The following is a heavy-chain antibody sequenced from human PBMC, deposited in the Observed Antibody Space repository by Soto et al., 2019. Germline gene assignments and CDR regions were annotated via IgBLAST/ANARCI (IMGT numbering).Heavy chain of an antibody. CDR1: GFTFSSYA. J-gene: IGHJ6*02. V-gene: IGHV3-23*01. Sequence: PGGSLRLSCAASGFTFSSYAMSWVRQAPGKGLEWVSAISGSGGSTYYADSVKGRFTISRDNSKNTLYLQMNSLRAEDTAVYYCASLCKPYYGMDVWGQGTTVTVSS. D-gene: IGHD3-16*01. CDR2: ISGSGGST. CDR3: ASLCKPYYGMDV.